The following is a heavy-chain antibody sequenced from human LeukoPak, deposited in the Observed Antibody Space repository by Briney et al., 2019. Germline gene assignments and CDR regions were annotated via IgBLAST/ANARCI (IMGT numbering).Heavy chain of an antibody. J-gene: IGHJ4*02. V-gene: IGHV4-61*01. CDR3: ARVLRAASWRSYDY. D-gene: IGHD5-18*01. Sequence: SETLFLTCTVSGGSVSNSLYYWSWIRQPPGKGLEWIGYIYYSGSTNYNPSLKSRVTISIDTSRNQFSLRLNSMTAADTAVYYCARVLRAASWRSYDYWGQGSLVTVSS. CDR2: IYYSGST. CDR1: GGSVSNSLYY.